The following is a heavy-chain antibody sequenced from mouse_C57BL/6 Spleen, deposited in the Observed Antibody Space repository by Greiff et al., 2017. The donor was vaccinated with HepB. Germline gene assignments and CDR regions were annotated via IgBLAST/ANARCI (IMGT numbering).Heavy chain of an antibody. Sequence: VQLQESGAELVKPGASVKISCKASGYAFSSYWMNWVKQRPGKGLEWIGQIYPGDGDTNYNGKFKGKATLTADKSSSTAYMQLSSLTSEDSAVYFCARGSSSGDWYFDVWGTGTTVTVSS. CDR2: IYPGDGDT. V-gene: IGHV1-80*01. CDR3: ARGSSSGDWYFDV. J-gene: IGHJ1*03. CDR1: GYAFSSYW. D-gene: IGHD3-2*02.